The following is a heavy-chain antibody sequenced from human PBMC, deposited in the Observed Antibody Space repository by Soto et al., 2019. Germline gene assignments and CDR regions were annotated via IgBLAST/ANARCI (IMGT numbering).Heavy chain of an antibody. CDR1: GFTFSSYA. CDR2: ISYDGSNK. Sequence: QVQLVESGGGVVQPGRSLRLSCAASGFTFSSYAMHWVRQAPGKGLEWVAVISYDGSNKYYADSVKGRFTISRDNSKNTLYLQMNSLRAEDTAVYYCARESSSWYKNWFDPWGQETLVTVSS. V-gene: IGHV3-30-3*01. D-gene: IGHD6-13*01. J-gene: IGHJ5*02. CDR3: ARESSSWYKNWFDP.